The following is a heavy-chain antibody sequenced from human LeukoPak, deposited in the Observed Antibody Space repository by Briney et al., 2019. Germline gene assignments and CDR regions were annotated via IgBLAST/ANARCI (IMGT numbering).Heavy chain of an antibody. Sequence: SETLSLTCAVSGGSISTGGYSWRWIRQPAGKTLEWIGYIYDSGRAYYNPSLKSRVTISMDTSSNHFSLKLRSVTAADTAVYYCVRDIYDDNNWGQGTLVTVSS. CDR2: IYDSGRA. CDR1: GGSISTGGYS. V-gene: IGHV4-30-4*07. CDR3: VRDIYDDNN. J-gene: IGHJ4*02. D-gene: IGHD3-16*01.